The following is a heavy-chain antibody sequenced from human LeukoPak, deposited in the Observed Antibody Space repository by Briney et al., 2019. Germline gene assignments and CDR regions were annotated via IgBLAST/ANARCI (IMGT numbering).Heavy chain of an antibody. V-gene: IGHV1-18*01. D-gene: IGHD2-8*01. CDR3: ARSVLGDWYFDL. J-gene: IGHJ2*01. CDR1: GYTFTNYG. CDR2: ISAYNGNT. Sequence: ASVKVSCKASGYTFTNYGISWVRQAPGQGLEWMGWISAYNGNTNYAQKLQGRVTMTTDTSTSTAYMELRSLRSDDTAVYYCARSVLGDWYFDLWGRGTLVTVSS.